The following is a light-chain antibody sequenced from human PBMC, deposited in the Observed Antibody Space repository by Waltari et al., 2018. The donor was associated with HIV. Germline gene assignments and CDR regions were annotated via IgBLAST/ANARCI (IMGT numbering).Light chain of an antibody. CDR2: QDS. CDR1: NLGDKY. V-gene: IGLV3-1*01. Sequence: SYELTQPPSVSVSPGQTASITCSGDNLGDKYACCYQQKPGQSPLLVIYQDSKRPSGIPERFSGSNSGNTATLTISGTQAMDEADYYCQAWDSSTGLYVFGTGTKVTVL. CDR3: QAWDSSTGLYV. J-gene: IGLJ1*01.